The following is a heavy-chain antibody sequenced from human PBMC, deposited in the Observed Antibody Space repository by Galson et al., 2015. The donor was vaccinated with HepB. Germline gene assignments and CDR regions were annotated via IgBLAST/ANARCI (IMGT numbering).Heavy chain of an antibody. CDR3: ARGGSGTKFDS. CDR1: GFTFRHYD. CDR2: ISYDEGTR. Sequence: SLRLSCAASGFTFRHYDLHWVRQAPGKGLEWVAHISYDEGTRRYPDSVKGRFTVSRDNAKNILYLQMYSLRPEDTALYYCARGGSGTKFDSWGLGTLVTVSS. J-gene: IGHJ4*02. V-gene: IGHV3-30*03. D-gene: IGHD3-16*01.